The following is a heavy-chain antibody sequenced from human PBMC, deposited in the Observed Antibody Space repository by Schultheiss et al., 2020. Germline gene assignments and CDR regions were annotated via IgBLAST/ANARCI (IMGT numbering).Heavy chain of an antibody. Sequence: ASVKVSCKASGYTFTSYGISWVRQATGQGLEWMGWMNPNSGNTGYAQKFQGRVTMTRNTSISTAYMELRSLRSDDTAVYYCARVLTMVRGNWRWFDPWGQGTLVTVSS. V-gene: IGHV1-8*02. J-gene: IGHJ5*02. CDR1: GYTFTSYG. CDR2: MNPNSGNT. CDR3: ARVLTMVRGNWRWFDP. D-gene: IGHD3-10*01.